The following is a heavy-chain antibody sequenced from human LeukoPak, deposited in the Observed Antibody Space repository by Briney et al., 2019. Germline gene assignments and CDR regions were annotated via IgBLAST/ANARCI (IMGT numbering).Heavy chain of an antibody. V-gene: IGHV5-51*01. CDR2: IYPGDSDT. Sequence: GESLKISCKGSGYSFTSYWIGWVRQMPGKGLEWMGIIYPGDSDTRYSPSFQGQVTISADKSISTAYLQWSSLKASDTAMYYCASSPSVYCSGGSCSPFGYWGQGTLVTVSS. CDR1: GYSFTSYW. CDR3: ASSPSVYCSGGSCSPFGY. D-gene: IGHD2-15*01. J-gene: IGHJ4*02.